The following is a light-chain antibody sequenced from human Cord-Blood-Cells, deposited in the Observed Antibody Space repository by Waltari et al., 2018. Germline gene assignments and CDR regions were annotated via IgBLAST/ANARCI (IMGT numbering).Light chain of an antibody. CDR1: QSVLYSSNNKNY. Sequence: IVMTQSPDSLAVSLGERATINCKSSQSVLYSSNNKNYLAWYQQKPGQPPKLLIYWASTRESGVPDRFSGSGSVTEFTLTISSLPAEDGAVYYCQQYYSTPYSFGQGTKLEIK. CDR2: WAS. J-gene: IGKJ2*03. V-gene: IGKV4-1*01. CDR3: QQYYSTPYS.